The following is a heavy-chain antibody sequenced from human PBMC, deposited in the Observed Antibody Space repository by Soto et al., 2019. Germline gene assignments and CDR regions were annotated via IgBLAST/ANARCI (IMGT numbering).Heavy chain of an antibody. D-gene: IGHD6-13*01. Sequence: GGSLRLSCAASGFTFSSYAMSWVRQAPGKGLEWVSAISGRGGSTYYADSVKGRFTISRDNSKNTLYLQMNSLRAEDTAVYYCAKDRDSSRYSSPSAFDPWGQGTLVTVSS. CDR3: AKDRDSSRYSSPSAFDP. V-gene: IGHV3-23*01. CDR1: GFTFSSYA. J-gene: IGHJ5*02. CDR2: ISGRGGST.